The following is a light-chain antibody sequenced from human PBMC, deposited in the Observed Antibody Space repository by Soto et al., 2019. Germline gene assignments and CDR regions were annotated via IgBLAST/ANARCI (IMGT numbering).Light chain of an antibody. Sequence: EIVMTQSPATLSVSPGERATLSCRASQSVSSNLAWYQQKPGQAPRLLIYGASTRATGIPARFSGSGSGTEFTLTISSLQSVDFAVYYCQQYNNWPPYTFGQGTKLQLK. V-gene: IGKV3-15*01. CDR3: QQYNNWPPYT. CDR1: QSVSSN. CDR2: GAS. J-gene: IGKJ2*01.